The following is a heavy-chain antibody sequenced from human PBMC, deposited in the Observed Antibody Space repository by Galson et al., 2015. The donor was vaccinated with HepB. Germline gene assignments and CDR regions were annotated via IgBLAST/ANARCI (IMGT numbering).Heavy chain of an antibody. CDR2: ISAYNGNT. CDR3: ASSIGYSSALNWFDP. D-gene: IGHD6-19*01. CDR1: GYTFTSYG. J-gene: IGHJ5*02. V-gene: IGHV1-18*04. Sequence: SVKVSCKASGYTFTSYGISWVRQAPGQGLEWMGWISAYNGNTNYAQKLQGRVTMTTDTSTSTAYMELRSLRSDDTAVYYCASSIGYSSALNWFDPWGQGTLVTVSS.